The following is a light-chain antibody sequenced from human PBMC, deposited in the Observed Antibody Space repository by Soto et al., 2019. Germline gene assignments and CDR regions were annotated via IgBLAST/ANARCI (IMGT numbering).Light chain of an antibody. CDR1: QSLVYSDGNTY. J-gene: IGKJ1*01. CDR2: KIS. V-gene: IGKV2-30*01. CDR3: MRGTHGPWT. Sequence: DVVMTQSPLSLPVTLGQPASISCRSTQSLVYSDGNTYLHRFHQRPVQSPWRLIYKISKRDSGDPDRFSGSVSGAYFTLKIRRVEAEDAGLYYCMRGTHGPWTFGQGNKLEIQ.